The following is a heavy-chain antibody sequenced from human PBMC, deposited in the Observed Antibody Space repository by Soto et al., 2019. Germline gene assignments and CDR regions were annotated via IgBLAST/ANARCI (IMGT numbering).Heavy chain of an antibody. V-gene: IGHV1-69*06. J-gene: IGHJ6*02. CDR3: ARGGWLLLHGGNYCGMDV. Sequence: QVQLVQSGAEVKKPGSSVKVSCKASGGTFSSYAISWVRQAPGQGLEWMGGIIPIFGTANYAQKFQGRVTITADKATSTAYMELSSLRSEDTAVYYCARGGWLLLHGGNYCGMDVWGQGTTVTVSS. CDR1: GGTFSSYA. CDR2: IIPIFGTA. D-gene: IGHD2-15*01.